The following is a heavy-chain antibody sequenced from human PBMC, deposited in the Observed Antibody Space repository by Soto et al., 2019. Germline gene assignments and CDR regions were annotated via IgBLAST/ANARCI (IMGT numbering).Heavy chain of an antibody. V-gene: IGHV1-18*01. J-gene: IGHJ6*02. CDR3: AKCLWFGELWLYYYGMDV. CDR2: ISAYNGNT. Sequence: KAPGASVKVSCKASGYTFTSYGISWVRQAPGQGLEWMGWISAYNGNTNYAQKLQGRVTMTTDTSTSTAYMELRSLRAEDTAVYYCAKCLWFGELWLYYYGMDVWGQGTTVTSP. CDR1: GYTFTSYG. D-gene: IGHD3-10*01.